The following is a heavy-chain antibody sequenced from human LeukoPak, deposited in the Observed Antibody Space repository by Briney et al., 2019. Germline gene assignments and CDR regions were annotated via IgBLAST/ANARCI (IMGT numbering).Heavy chain of an antibody. V-gene: IGHV3-23*01. D-gene: IGHD3-22*01. CDR2: ISGSGGST. Sequence: GGSLRLSCAASGFTFSSYAMSWVRQAPGKGLEWVSAISGSGGSTYYADSVKGRFTISRDNSKSTLYLQMNSLRAEDTAVYYCAKPSYYYDSSGRRKRDYYYYYMDVWGKGTTVTVSS. CDR1: GFTFSSYA. CDR3: AKPSYYYDSSGRRKRDYYYYYMDV. J-gene: IGHJ6*03.